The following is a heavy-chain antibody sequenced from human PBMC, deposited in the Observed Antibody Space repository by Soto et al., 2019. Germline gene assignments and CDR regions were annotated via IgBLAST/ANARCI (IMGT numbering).Heavy chain of an antibody. D-gene: IGHD1-26*01. CDR1: GLTFSSYA. V-gene: IGHV3-30-3*01. J-gene: IGHJ4*02. Sequence: AGGSLRLSCAASGLTFSSYAMHWVRQAPGKGLEWVAVISYDGSNKYYADSVEGRFTISRDNSKNTLYLQMNSLRAEDTDVYYCARGGRRVGATGPFDYWGQGPLVPVSS. CDR2: ISYDGSNK. CDR3: ARGGRRVGATGPFDY.